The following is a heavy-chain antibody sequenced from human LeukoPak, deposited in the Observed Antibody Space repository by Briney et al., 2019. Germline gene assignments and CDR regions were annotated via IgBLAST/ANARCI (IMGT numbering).Heavy chain of an antibody. V-gene: IGHV4-59*08. J-gene: IGHJ4*02. D-gene: IGHD2-2*01. CDR2: ISDSGRT. CDR3: ARRFPYCSSSRCDYYFDY. Sequence: PSETLSLTCTVSGGSISGYYWSWIRQPPGKGLEWIGYISDSGRTNYSPSLKSRVTISLDTSPNQFSLSLNSVTAADTAVYYCARRFPYCSSSRCDYYFDYWGQGTLVTVSS. CDR1: GGSISGYY.